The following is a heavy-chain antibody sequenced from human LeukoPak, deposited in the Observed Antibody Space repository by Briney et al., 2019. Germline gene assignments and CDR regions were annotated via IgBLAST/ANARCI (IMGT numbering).Heavy chain of an antibody. CDR3: ARRDGDYAFDY. V-gene: IGHV4-39*01. Sequence: SETLSLTCTVSGGSISSSSYYWGWIRQPPGKGLEWIGSIYYSRSTYYNPSLKSRVTISVDTSKNQFSLKLSSVTAADTAVYYCARRDGDYAFDYWGQGTLVTVSS. D-gene: IGHD4-17*01. J-gene: IGHJ4*02. CDR1: GGSISSSSYY. CDR2: IYYSRST.